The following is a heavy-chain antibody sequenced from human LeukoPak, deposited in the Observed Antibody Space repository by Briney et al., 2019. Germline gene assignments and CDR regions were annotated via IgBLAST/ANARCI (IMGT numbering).Heavy chain of an antibody. CDR2: IYFNRNT. CDR3: ARDRLRLLPAFDI. V-gene: IGHV4-39*07. J-gene: IGHJ3*02. CDR1: GASISSRDYY. Sequence: SETLSLTCTVSGASISSRDYYSGWIRQPPGKGLEWIGSIYFNRNTYYMPSLKSRVTMSVDTAKNQFSLRLSYVTAAATAVYYCARDRLRLLPAFDIWGQGTVVSVSS. D-gene: IGHD6-25*01.